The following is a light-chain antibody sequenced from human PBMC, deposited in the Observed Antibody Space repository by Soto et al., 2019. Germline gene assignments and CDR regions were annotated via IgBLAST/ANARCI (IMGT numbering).Light chain of an antibody. CDR1: QSVHTF. CDR3: HQRSNWPPDT. Sequence: EIVLTQSPDTLSLSPGEGASLSCRASQSVHTFLAWYQQKPGQPPRLLIYGASTRATGVPARSSGSGSGTDFTLTISSLEPEDFAVYYCHQRSNWPPDTFGQGTRLDI. CDR2: GAS. V-gene: IGKV3-11*01. J-gene: IGKJ5*01.